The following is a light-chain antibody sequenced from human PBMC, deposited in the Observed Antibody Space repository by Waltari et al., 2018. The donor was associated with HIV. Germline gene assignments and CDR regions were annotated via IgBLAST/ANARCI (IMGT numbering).Light chain of an antibody. V-gene: IGKV4-1*01. J-gene: IGKJ5*01. Sequence: QSPDSLDVSLGETDTIKCKSSRSLLYGTNDKNYVAWYHRKPGFRPKLLIDWGSTRESAVPERFSVIGSGTDFTLTIRSVQPEDVGFYYCQQYYSSPLTFGQGTLLEI. CDR3: QQYYSSPLT. CDR1: RSLLYGTNDKNY. CDR2: WGS.